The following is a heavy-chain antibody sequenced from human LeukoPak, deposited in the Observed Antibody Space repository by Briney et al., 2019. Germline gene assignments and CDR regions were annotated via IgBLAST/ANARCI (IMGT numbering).Heavy chain of an antibody. CDR1: GFTFSSYA. V-gene: IGHV3-23*01. CDR3: AKVPRWLVLPDAFDI. Sequence: PGGSLRLSCAASGFTFSSYAMSWVPPAPGKGLEGVYAISGSGGSTYYADSVKGRFTISRDNSKNTLYLQMNSLRAEDTAVYYCAKVPRWLVLPDAFDIWGQGTMVTVSS. CDR2: ISGSGGST. J-gene: IGHJ3*02. D-gene: IGHD6-19*01.